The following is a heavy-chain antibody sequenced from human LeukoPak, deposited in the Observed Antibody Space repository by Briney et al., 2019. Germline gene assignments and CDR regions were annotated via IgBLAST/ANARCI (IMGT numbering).Heavy chain of an antibody. V-gene: IGHV1-69*05. CDR1: GYTFTSYD. CDR3: TRVTLTGYSSSWYPGEWYFDL. Sequence: GASVKVSCKASGYTFTSYDINWVRQAPGQGLEWLGGIVPLFGTTNYAQKFQGRVTITTDESTSTAYMELSSLRSEDTAVYFCTRVTLTGYSSSWYPGEWYFDLWGRGTLVTVSS. J-gene: IGHJ2*01. CDR2: IVPLFGTT. D-gene: IGHD6-13*01.